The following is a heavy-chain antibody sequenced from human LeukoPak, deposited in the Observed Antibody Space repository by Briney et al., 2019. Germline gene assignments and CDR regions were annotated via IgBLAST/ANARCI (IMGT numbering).Heavy chain of an antibody. J-gene: IGHJ4*02. Sequence: GGSLRLSCAASGFIFSSHGMNWVRQAPGKGLEWVSGISPSGDITYYADSVKGRFTISRDNSKNTVYLQMDSLRFEDAAVYYCAKAPVTSCRGAYCYPFDYWGQGTLVTVSS. CDR3: AKAPVTSCRGAYCYPFDY. CDR2: ISPSGDIT. D-gene: IGHD2-21*01. CDR1: GFIFSSHG. V-gene: IGHV3-23*01.